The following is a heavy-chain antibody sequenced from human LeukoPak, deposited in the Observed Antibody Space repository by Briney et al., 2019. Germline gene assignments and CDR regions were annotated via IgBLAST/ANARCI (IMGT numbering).Heavy chain of an antibody. CDR1: GGSISSSSYY. J-gene: IGHJ4*02. CDR3: ARPSGSGSYH. Sequence: SETLSLTCTVSGGSISSSSYYWSWIRQPPGKGLEWIGSIYYGGSTYYNPSLKSRVTISVDTSKNQFSLKLSSVIAADTAVYYCARPSGSGSYHWGQGTLVTVSS. V-gene: IGHV4-39*01. D-gene: IGHD3-10*01. CDR2: IYYGGST.